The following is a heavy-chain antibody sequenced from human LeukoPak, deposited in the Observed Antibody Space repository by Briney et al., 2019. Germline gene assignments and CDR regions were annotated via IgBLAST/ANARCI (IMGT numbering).Heavy chain of an antibody. CDR3: ARGAGYSSSWGLFDY. J-gene: IGHJ4*02. Sequence: ASVKVSCKASGYTFTSYGISWVRQAPGQGLEWMGWISAYNGNTNYAQKLQGRVTMTTDTSTNTAYMELRSLRSDDTAVYYCARGAGYSSSWGLFDYWGQGTLVTVSS. V-gene: IGHV1-18*01. CDR2: ISAYNGNT. D-gene: IGHD6-13*01. CDR1: GYTFTSYG.